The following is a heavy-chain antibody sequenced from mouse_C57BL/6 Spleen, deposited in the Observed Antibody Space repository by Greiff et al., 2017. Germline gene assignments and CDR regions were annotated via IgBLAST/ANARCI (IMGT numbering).Heavy chain of an antibody. CDR2: IYPGSGST. V-gene: IGHV1-55*01. D-gene: IGHD3-2*02. CDR3: ARGRTAQAQYYAMDY. Sequence: QVQLQQPGAELVKPGASVKMSCKASGYTFTSYWITWVKQRPGQGLEWIGDIYPGSGSTNYNEKFKSKATLTVDTSSSTAYMQLSSLTSEDSAVYYCARGRTAQAQYYAMDYWGQGTSVTVSS. J-gene: IGHJ4*01. CDR1: GYTFTSYW.